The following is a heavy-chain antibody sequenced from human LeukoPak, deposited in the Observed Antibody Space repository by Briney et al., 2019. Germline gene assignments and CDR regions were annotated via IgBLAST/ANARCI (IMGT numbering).Heavy chain of an antibody. CDR1: GFTFSXXX. Sequence: GGSLRLSCAASGFTFSXXXXXXXRQAPGXGLEWVXYISSTSSTXXXAXSVKGRIXXXXXNAKNSLYLQMNSLRDEDTAAYYCASSRQVDSWGQGTLVTVSS. V-gene: IGHV3-48*02. CDR3: ASSRQVDS. CDR2: ISSTSSTX. J-gene: IGHJ4*02.